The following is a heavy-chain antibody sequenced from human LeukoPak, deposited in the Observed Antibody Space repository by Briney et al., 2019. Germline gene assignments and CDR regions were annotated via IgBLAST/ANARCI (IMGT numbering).Heavy chain of an antibody. V-gene: IGHV5-51*01. J-gene: IGHJ5*02. CDR3: ARRPYSGSPNWFDP. Sequence: GESLQISCEVSGHRFTNHWIGWVRQMPGKGLEWMGIINLGDSDTKYSPSFQGQVTISLDKSISTAYLQWRSLKASDTAMYYCARRPYSGSPNWFDPWGQGTLVTVSS. CDR1: GHRFTNHW. D-gene: IGHD1-26*01. CDR2: INLGDSDT.